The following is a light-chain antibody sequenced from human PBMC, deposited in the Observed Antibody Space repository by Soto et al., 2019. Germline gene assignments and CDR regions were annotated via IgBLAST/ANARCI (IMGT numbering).Light chain of an antibody. Sequence: AIRMTQSPSSFSASTGDRVTITCRASQGISSYLAWYQQKPGKATKLLIYAASTLQSGVPSRFSGSGSGTDFTLTISCLQSDYFATYDYQQYYSYPLSTFGQGTKVDIK. CDR2: AAS. V-gene: IGKV1-8*01. J-gene: IGKJ1*01. CDR1: QGISSY. CDR3: QQYYSYPLST.